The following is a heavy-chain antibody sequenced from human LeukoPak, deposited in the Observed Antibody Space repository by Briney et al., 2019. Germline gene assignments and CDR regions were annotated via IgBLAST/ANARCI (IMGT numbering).Heavy chain of an antibody. CDR2: IYSSGST. Sequence: SETLSVPCTVSGASISAFHWTWFQQPAGKGREGIGLIYSSGSTLLNPSLKSRVAMSVDLTKNQLSLKLTSVPAADTAMYNCARKDGDYWGRGTLVTVSS. V-gene: IGHV4-4*07. CDR1: GASISAFH. CDR3: ARKDGDY. J-gene: IGHJ4*02.